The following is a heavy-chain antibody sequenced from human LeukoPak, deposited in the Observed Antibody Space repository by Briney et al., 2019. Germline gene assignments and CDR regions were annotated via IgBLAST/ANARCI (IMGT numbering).Heavy chain of an antibody. CDR2: IKQDGSEK. Sequence: GGSLKLSCAASGFTFSRYWMSWVRPAPGKGLEWVANIKQDGSEKYYVDSVKGRFTISRDNAKNSLYLQMNSLRAEDTAVYYCERDPRAGHLDYWGQGTLVIVSS. J-gene: IGHJ4*02. CDR1: GFTFSRYW. D-gene: IGHD6-19*01. V-gene: IGHV3-7*01. CDR3: ERDPRAGHLDY.